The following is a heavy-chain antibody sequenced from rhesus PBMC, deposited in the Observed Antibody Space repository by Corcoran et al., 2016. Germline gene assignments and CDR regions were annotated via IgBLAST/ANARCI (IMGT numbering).Heavy chain of an antibody. Sequence: QVQLQESGPGLVKPSETLSLTCAVSGYSISRGYYWGWIRQPPGKGLEYIGYISGISGSTYYNPSLKSQVTISKDTSKNQFSLKLSSVTAADTAVYYCARQGGSGYFDYWGRGVLVTVSS. V-gene: IGHV4-99*01. D-gene: IGHD6-25*01. CDR2: ISGISGST. J-gene: IGHJ4*01. CDR1: GYSISRGYY. CDR3: ARQGGSGYFDY.